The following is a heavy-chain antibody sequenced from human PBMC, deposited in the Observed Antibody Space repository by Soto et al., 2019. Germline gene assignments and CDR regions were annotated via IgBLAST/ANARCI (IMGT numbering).Heavy chain of an antibody. CDR3: ATGTSSSIWTPSGYGMDV. D-gene: IGHD2-2*01. V-gene: IGHV4-59*01. Sequence: SQTPSPPCTVSCGPLSSFYWGWVRQPPGEGLGCIGYIYYSGSTNYKPSLKSRVTISVYTSKNQFSLKLSSVTAADTAVYYCATGTSSSIWTPSGYGMDVWGQGTTVTVSS. CDR1: CGPLSSFY. CDR2: IYYSGST. J-gene: IGHJ6*02.